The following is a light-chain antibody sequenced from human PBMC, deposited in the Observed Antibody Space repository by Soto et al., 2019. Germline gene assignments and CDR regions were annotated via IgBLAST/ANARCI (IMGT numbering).Light chain of an antibody. CDR2: EVS. CDR3: NSYTSKSTGV. V-gene: IGLV2-14*01. CDR1: SSDVGGYNY. Sequence: QSALTQPASVSGSPGQSITISCTGTSSDVGGYNYVSWYQQHPGKAPKLIFYEVSNRPSGVSNRFSGSKSGNTASLTISGLQAEDEADYYCNSYTSKSTGVFGTGTTLTVL. J-gene: IGLJ1*01.